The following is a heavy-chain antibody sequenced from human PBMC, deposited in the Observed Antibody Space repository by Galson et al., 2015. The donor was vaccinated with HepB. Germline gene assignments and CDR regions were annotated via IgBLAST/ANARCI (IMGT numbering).Heavy chain of an antibody. V-gene: IGHV3-21*01. J-gene: IGHJ4*02. CDR2: ISSSSSYI. D-gene: IGHD6-19*01. Sequence: SLRLSCAASGFTFSSYSMNWVRQAPGKGLEWVSSISSSSSYIYYADSVKGRFTISRDNAKNSLYLQMNSLRAEDTAVYYCARTLIAVAGAFDYWGQGTLVTVSS. CDR1: GFTFSSYS. CDR3: ARTLIAVAGAFDY.